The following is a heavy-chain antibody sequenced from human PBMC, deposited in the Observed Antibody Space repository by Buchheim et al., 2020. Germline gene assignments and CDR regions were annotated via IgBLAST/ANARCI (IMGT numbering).Heavy chain of an antibody. V-gene: IGHV3-21*01. CDR3: ARDGTMVGATTLDY. CDR1: GFTFSDYR. D-gene: IGHD1-26*01. Sequence: VQLVESGGGVVQPGRSLRLSCAASGFTFSDYRMDWVRQAPGKGLEWVSSISSGSSYIFYTDSVKGRFTISRDNAKNSLYLQMNGLRAEDTAVYYCARDGTMVGATTLDYWGQGTL. CDR2: ISSGSSYI. J-gene: IGHJ4*02.